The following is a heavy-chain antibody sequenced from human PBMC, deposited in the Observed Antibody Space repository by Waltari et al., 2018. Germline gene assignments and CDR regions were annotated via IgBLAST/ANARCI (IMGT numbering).Heavy chain of an antibody. V-gene: IGHV3-73*01. CDR1: GFTFSGSA. CDR3: TPQDCSGVGCSTPY. Sequence: EVHVVESGGGLVQPGGSLKLFCAAAGFTFSGSAIHWVRRAPGKGLEWVGRIRIKPNTYAPMYAESVKGRFTISEDDSNNTTYLQMTGLKIDDTAVYYCTPQDCSGVGCSTPYWGQGTLVTVSS. D-gene: IGHD2-8*02. CDR2: IRIKPNTYAP. J-gene: IGHJ4*02.